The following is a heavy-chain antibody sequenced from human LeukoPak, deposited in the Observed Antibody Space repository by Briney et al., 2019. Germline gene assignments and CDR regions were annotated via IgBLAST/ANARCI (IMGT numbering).Heavy chain of an antibody. Sequence: PGGSLRLSCAASGFTFSSYSMTWVRQAPGKGLEWVSYITSSSSTISYADSVKGRFTISRDHAKNSLSLQMNSLRVEDTAVYYCARVMYSPEKTPEDYWGQGTLVTVSS. D-gene: IGHD1-26*01. CDR1: GFTFSSYS. J-gene: IGHJ4*02. V-gene: IGHV3-48*04. CDR2: ITSSSSTI. CDR3: ARVMYSPEKTPEDY.